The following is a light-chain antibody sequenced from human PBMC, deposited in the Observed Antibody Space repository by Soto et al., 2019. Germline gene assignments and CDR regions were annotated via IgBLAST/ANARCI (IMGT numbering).Light chain of an antibody. CDR3: QQYNSYSGT. CDR1: QSISSW. J-gene: IGKJ1*01. CDR2: KAS. Sequence: DIQMTQSPSTLSASVGDRVTITCRASQSISSWLAWYQQKPGKAPKLLIYKASSLESGVPSRFSGSGSGTEFTLTTSSLQPDDFATYYCQQYNSYSGTFGQGTKVEIK. V-gene: IGKV1-5*03.